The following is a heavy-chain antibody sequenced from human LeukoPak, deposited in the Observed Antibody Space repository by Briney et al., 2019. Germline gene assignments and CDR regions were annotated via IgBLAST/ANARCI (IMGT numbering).Heavy chain of an antibody. J-gene: IGHJ3*02. V-gene: IGHV3-30*02. CDR1: RFTFSNYG. D-gene: IGHD4-17*01. CDR2: IQYDGSKK. Sequence: GGSLRLSCAASRFTFSNYGMHWVRQAPGKGLEWVAFIQYDGSKKYYADSVKGRFTISRDNSKNTFYLQMNRLKREDTAVYYCAKDGGMTTEDHDAFDIWGQGTLVTVSS. CDR3: AKDGGMTTEDHDAFDI.